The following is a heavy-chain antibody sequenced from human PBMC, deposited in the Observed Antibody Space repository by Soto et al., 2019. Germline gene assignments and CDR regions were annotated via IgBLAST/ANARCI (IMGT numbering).Heavy chain of an antibody. CDR3: AHNCGVDCHSVFFY. CDR1: GFTFSNYA. CDR2: ISGGGGSS. D-gene: IGHD2-21*02. V-gene: IGHV3-23*01. Sequence: EVQLLESGGGLVQPGGSLRLSCAASGFTFSNYAMSWVRQAPGKGLEWVSGISGGGGSSYYADSVKGRFTISRDNSKNTLYLQMNSRRAEATAVYYCAHNCGVDCHSVFFYWGQGTLVIVSS. J-gene: IGHJ4*02.